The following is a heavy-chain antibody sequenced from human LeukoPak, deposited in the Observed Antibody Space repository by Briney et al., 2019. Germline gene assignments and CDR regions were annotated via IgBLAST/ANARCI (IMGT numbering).Heavy chain of an antibody. CDR3: AKPLGRGGFDI. Sequence: SETLSLTCTVSGGSINAYYWSWIRQPPGKGLEWIGYVYHSGSTNYNPSLKSRVTMSVDTSNNQFSLKLSSVTAADTAMYYCAKPLGRGGFDIWGQGTVVTVSS. CDR2: VYHSGST. J-gene: IGHJ3*02. V-gene: IGHV4-59*01. D-gene: IGHD6-13*01. CDR1: GGSINAYY.